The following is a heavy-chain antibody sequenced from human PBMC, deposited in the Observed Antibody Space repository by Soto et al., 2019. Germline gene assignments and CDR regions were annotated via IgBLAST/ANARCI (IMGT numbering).Heavy chain of an antibody. CDR3: ATPYYFNH. CDR1: GFMFSAYT. CDR2: ISDDSSYI. V-gene: IGHV3-21*06. Sequence: PGGSLRLSCAASGFMFSAYTMNWVRQAPGKGLEWLSSISDDSSYIDYADSLRGRFTVSRDNARNSLYLQIDSLGVEDTAVYYCATPYYFNHWCPGTLVTVSS. D-gene: IGHD3-16*01. J-gene: IGHJ1*01.